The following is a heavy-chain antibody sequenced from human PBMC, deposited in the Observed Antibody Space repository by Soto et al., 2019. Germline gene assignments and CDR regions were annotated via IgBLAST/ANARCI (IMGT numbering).Heavy chain of an antibody. CDR2: ISSSSSYT. CDR3: ARDVVGATVYISYIDY. V-gene: IGHV3-11*06. J-gene: IGHJ4*01. CDR1: GFTFGDYY. Sequence: PGGSLRLSCAASGFTFGDYYMSWVRQGPGKGLEWVSYISSSSSYTNYADTVKGRFTISRDNAKNSLYLQMNSLRAEDTAVYYCARDVVGATVYISYIDYWGQGDLVTVSS. D-gene: IGHD1-26*01.